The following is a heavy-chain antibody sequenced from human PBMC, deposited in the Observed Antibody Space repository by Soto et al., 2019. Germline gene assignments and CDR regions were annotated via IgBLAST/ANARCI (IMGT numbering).Heavy chain of an antibody. V-gene: IGHV4-34*01. Sequence: SETLSLTCAVYGGSFSGYYWSWIRQPPGKGLEWIGEINHSGSTNYNPSLKSRVTISVDTSKNQFSLKLSSVTAADTAVYYCARDLKLRYFDWLLVSPDYGMDVWGQGTTVTVSS. CDR1: GGSFSGYY. J-gene: IGHJ6*02. CDR2: INHSGST. D-gene: IGHD3-9*01. CDR3: ARDLKLRYFDWLLVSPDYGMDV.